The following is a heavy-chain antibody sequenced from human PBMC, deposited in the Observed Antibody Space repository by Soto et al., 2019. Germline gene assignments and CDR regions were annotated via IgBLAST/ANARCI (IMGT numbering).Heavy chain of an antibody. Sequence: SLRLSCAASGFTFSSYWRHRVRQAPGKGLLWVSRINSDGSTTSYADSVKGRVTMSRDNAKNTLYLQMNSLRVVDTAVYYCTSRLSGVPSTTPAWGQGTLVTVSS. CDR2: INSDGSTT. D-gene: IGHD2-2*01. CDR1: GFTFSSYW. CDR3: TSRLSGVPSTTPA. J-gene: IGHJ4*02. V-gene: IGHV3-74*01.